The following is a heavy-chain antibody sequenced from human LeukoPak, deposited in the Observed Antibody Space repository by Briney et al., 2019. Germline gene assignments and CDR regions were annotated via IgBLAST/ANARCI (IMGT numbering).Heavy chain of an antibody. D-gene: IGHD6-19*01. CDR2: ISSRGYT. CDR3: VRTMTREWGGWYDNDY. Sequence: SETLSLTCTVSGSSVSNHWWIWIRQPAGKGLEWIGRISSRGYTNDNPSLKSRVAIAVDTSNNQFSLKLTCVTAADTAVYYCVRTMTREWGGWYDNDYWGRGTLVTVSS. J-gene: IGHJ4*03. CDR1: GSSVSNHW. V-gene: IGHV4-4*07.